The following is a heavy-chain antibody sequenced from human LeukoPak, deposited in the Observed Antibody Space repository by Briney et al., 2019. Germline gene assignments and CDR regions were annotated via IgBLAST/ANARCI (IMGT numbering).Heavy chain of an antibody. CDR1: GFIFSDYY. CDR3: ARVRYCNIGSCRADP. CDR2: ISNSDSSI. J-gene: IGHJ5*02. Sequence: GGSLRLSCAASGFIFSDYYMSWIRQAPGKGLEWVSYISNSDSSINYADSVKGRFTISRDYAKNSLFLHMNSLRAEDTAIYYCARVRYCNIGSCRADPWGQGTLVTVSS. V-gene: IGHV3-11*01. D-gene: IGHD2-15*01.